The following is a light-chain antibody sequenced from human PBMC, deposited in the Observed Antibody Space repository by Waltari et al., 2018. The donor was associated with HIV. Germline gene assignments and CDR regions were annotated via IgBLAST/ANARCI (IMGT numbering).Light chain of an antibody. CDR3: QQRRNWPLT. J-gene: IGKJ4*01. CDR1: QSVGNY. Sequence: ELVLTQSPAILSLSPGERATLSCRASQSVGNYLAWYQHKPGQAPRLLIYDTSNRATGIPARFSGSGSGTDYTLFISSLEPEDFAVYYCQQRRNWPLTFGGGTKVDIK. CDR2: DTS. V-gene: IGKV3-11*01.